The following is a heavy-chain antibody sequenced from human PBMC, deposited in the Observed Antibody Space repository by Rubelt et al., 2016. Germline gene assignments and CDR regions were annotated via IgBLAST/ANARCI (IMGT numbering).Heavy chain of an antibody. V-gene: IGHV4-34*01. CDR2: INHSGRT. Sequence: QVQLQQWGAGLLKPSETLSLTCAVYGGSFSDYYWSWIRQPPGKGLEWIGEINHSGRTNYNPSLKSRVTISVDTSKYQFSLNLNFVTAADRTVYYCARHLDRYYYYYMDVWGKGTTVTVSS. D-gene: IGHD3-3*02. CDR1: GGSFSDYY. J-gene: IGHJ6*03. CDR3: ARHLDRYYYYYMDV.